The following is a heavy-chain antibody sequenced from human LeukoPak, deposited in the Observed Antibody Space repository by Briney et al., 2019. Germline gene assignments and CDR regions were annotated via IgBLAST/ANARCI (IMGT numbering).Heavy chain of an antibody. CDR2: IDWDDDK. V-gene: IGHV2-70*11. J-gene: IGHJ6*02. CDR1: GFSLSTSGMC. D-gene: IGHD1-1*01. Sequence: SGPALVKPTQPLTLTCTFSGFSLSTSGMCVSWIRQPPGKALEWLARIDWDDDKYYSTSLKTRLTISKDTSKNQVVLTMTNMDPVDTATYYCARIRSTGTTDYYGMDVWGQGTTVTVSS. CDR3: ARIRSTGTTDYYGMDV.